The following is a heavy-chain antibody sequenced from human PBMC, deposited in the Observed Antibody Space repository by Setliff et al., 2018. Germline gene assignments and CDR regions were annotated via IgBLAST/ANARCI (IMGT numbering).Heavy chain of an antibody. Sequence: PGGSLRLSCAASGFTFSRYALHWVRQAPGKGLEWVALISFDGSNEHYADSVKGRFTISRDNSINTVYLQMNSLRREDTAVYYCARDHVYGSQYYYYYYGMDVWGQGTTVTVSS. CDR2: ISFDGSNE. D-gene: IGHD3-10*01. CDR1: GFTFSRYA. CDR3: ARDHVYGSQYYYYYYGMDV. V-gene: IGHV3-30*04. J-gene: IGHJ6*02.